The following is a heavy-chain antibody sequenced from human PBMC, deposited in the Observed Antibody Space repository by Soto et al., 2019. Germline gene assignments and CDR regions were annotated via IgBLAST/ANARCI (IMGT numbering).Heavy chain of an antibody. CDR3: ASPCSGGSCYSSNYYYYYMDV. D-gene: IGHD2-15*01. CDR2: ISGSGGST. Sequence: GGSLRLSCAASGFTFSSYAMSWVRQAPGKGLEWVSAISGSGGSTYYADSVKGRFTISRDNSKNTLYLQMNSLRAEDTAVYYCASPCSGGSCYSSNYYYYYMDVWGKGTTVTVSS. CDR1: GFTFSSYA. J-gene: IGHJ6*03. V-gene: IGHV3-23*01.